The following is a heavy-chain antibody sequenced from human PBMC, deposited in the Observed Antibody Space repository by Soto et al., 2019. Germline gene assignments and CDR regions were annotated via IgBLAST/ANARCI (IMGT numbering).Heavy chain of an antibody. D-gene: IGHD2-15*01. CDR1: GYIITNYW. J-gene: IGHJ3*02. Sequence: GESLKISCKGSGYIITNYWIAWVRQMPGKGLEWMGITYPEDSDTRYSPSFQGQVTISGDKSISTAYLQWSSLKASDTAMYYCARRGFCSGGGCHSNAFDIWGQGTMVTVSS. V-gene: IGHV5-51*01. CDR2: TYPEDSDT. CDR3: ARRGFCSGGGCHSNAFDI.